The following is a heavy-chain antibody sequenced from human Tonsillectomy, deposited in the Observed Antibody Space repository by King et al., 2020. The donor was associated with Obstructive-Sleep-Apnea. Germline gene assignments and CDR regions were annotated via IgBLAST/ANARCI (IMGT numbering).Heavy chain of an antibody. CDR3: AREHYLPATGYYYYYGMDV. CDR1: GFTFSSYA. J-gene: IGHJ6*02. Sequence: VQLVESGGGVVQPGRSLRLSCAASGFTFSSYAMHWVRQAPGKGLEWVAVISYDGSNKYYADSVKGRFTISRDNSKNTLYLQMNSLRAEDTAVYYCAREHYLPATGYYYYYGMDVWGQGTTVTVSS. V-gene: IGHV3-30-3*01. CDR2: ISYDGSNK. D-gene: IGHD1-1*01.